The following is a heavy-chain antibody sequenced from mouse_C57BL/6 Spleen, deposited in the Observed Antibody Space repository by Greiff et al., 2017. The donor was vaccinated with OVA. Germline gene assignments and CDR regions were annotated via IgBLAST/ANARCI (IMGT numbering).Heavy chain of an antibody. J-gene: IGHJ2*01. CDR1: GYTFTSYW. V-gene: IGHV1-53*01. D-gene: IGHD1-1*01. Sequence: QVHVKQPGTELVKPGASVKLSCKASGYTFTSYWMHWVKQRPGQGLEWIGNINPSNGGTNYNEKFKSKATLTVDKSSSTAYMQLSSLTSEDSAVYYCARRGYYGSSSYYFDYWGQGTTLTVSS. CDR2: INPSNGGT. CDR3: ARRGYYGSSSYYFDY.